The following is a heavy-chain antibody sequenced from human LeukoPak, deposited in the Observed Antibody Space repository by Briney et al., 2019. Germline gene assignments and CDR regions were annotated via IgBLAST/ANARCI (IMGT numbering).Heavy chain of an antibody. CDR3: ARKSASDWYNWYFDL. CDR2: IYPGDSDT. Sequence: GESLKISCKSDGYSFTGYWIGWVRQMPGKGLEWMGIIYPGDSDTRYSPSFQGQVTISADKSIRTAYLQWSSLTASDTAIYYCARKSASDWYNWYFDLWGRGTLVTVSS. J-gene: IGHJ2*01. V-gene: IGHV5-51*01. D-gene: IGHD6-19*01. CDR1: GYSFTGYW.